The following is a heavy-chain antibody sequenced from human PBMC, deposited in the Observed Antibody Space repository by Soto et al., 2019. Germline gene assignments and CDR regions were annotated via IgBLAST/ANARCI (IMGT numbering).Heavy chain of an antibody. CDR1: GYTFTSYA. D-gene: IGHD3-9*01. J-gene: IGHJ5*02. CDR3: ARGAYYDILTGYYNGNNWFDP. CDR2: INAGNGNT. V-gene: IGHV1-3*01. Sequence: ASVKVSCKASGYTFTSYAMHWVRQAPGQRLEWMGWINAGNGNTKYSQKFQGRVTITRDTSASTAYMELSSLRSEDTAVYYCARGAYYDILTGYYNGNNWFDPWGQGTLVTVSS.